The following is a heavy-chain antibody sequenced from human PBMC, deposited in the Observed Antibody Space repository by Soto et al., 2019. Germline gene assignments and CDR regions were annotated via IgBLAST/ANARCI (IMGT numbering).Heavy chain of an antibody. D-gene: IGHD2-8*02. CDR2: ILVDGRT. J-gene: IGHJ3*02. V-gene: IGHV3-23*01. Sequence: XGSLRLSCAAAGFICSSYDMSWVRQAPGKGLEWVSTILVDGRTFYVDSVKGRFTISRDTSQNTVYLQMNSLTAGDTALYYCAKATATGGGAFDICGQGTMVTVSS. CDR3: AKATATGGGAFDI. CDR1: GFICSSYD.